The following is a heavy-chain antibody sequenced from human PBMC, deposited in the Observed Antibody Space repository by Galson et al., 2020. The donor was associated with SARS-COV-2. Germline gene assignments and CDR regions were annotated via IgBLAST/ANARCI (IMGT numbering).Heavy chain of an antibody. D-gene: IGHD3-10*01. Sequence: GESLKISCAASGFTFSRYGMSWVRRAPGQGLEWVATTSATTYYADSVRRRFTISRDDSKNTLYLQMNSLRAEDTAVYYCAKAMEMATIQPDYWGQGTLVTVSS. CDR3: AKAMEMATIQPDY. CDR1: GFTFSRYG. CDR2: TSATT. V-gene: IGHV3-23*01. J-gene: IGHJ4*02.